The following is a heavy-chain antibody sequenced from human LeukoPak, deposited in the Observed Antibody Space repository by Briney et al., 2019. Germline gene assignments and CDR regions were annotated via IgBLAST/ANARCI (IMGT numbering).Heavy chain of an antibody. CDR2: IYPGDSDT. CDR1: GHSFTSYW. J-gene: IGHJ6*02. D-gene: IGHD4-4*01. V-gene: IGHV5-51*01. Sequence: GESLKISCKGSGHSFTSYWIGWVRQMPGKGLEWVGIIYPGDSDTRYSPSFQGQVTISADKSIRTAYLQWSSLKASDTAMYYCARPLWATVTTSDGMDVWGQGTTVTVSS. CDR3: ARPLWATVTTSDGMDV.